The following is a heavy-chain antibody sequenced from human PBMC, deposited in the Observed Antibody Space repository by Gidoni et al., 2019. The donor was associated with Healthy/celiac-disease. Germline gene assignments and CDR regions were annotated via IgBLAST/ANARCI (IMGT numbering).Heavy chain of an antibody. CDR2: INHSGST. J-gene: IGHJ4*02. Sequence: QVQLQQRGAGLLKPSATLSLTCAVYGGSFSGYYWSWIRQPQGKGLEWIGEINHSGSTNYNPSLKSRVTISVDTSKNQFSLKLSSVTAADTAVYYCARIPAGLRYFDLWGQGTLVTVSS. CDR1: GGSFSGYY. CDR3: ARIPAGLRYFDL. V-gene: IGHV4-34*01. D-gene: IGHD2-2*01.